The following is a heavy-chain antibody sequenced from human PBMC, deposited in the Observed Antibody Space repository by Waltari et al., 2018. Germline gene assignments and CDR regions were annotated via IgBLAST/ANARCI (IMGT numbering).Heavy chain of an antibody. CDR2: IYYSGST. Sequence: QLQLQESGPGLVKPSETLSLPCTVSGGSISSSSYYWVWIRQPPGKGLEWIWSIYYSGSTYYNPSLKSRVTISVDTSKNQFSLKLSSVTAADTAVYYCARFAMTEYSSSSEVDYWGQGTLVTVSS. CDR3: ARFAMTEYSSSSEVDY. D-gene: IGHD6-6*01. CDR1: GGSISSSSYY. V-gene: IGHV4-39*07. J-gene: IGHJ4*02.